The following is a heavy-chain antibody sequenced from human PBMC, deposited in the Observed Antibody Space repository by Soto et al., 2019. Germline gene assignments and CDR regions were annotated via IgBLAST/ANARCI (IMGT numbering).Heavy chain of an antibody. CDR3: ARAGSIFGVVSFDY. D-gene: IGHD3-3*01. V-gene: IGHV4-34*01. CDR2: INHSGST. CDR1: GGSFSGYY. J-gene: IGHJ4*02. Sequence: QVQLQQWGAGLLKPSETLSLTCAVYGGSFSGYYWSWIRQPPGKGLEGIGEINHSGSTNYNPSLKSRVTISVDTSKNQFSLKLSSVTAADTAVYYCARAGSIFGVVSFDYWGQGTLVTVSS.